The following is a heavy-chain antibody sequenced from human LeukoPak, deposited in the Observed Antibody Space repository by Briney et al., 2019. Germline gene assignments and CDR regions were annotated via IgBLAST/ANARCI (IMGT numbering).Heavy chain of an antibody. V-gene: IGHV3-48*02. CDR1: GFTFSSYS. CDR2: ISSSSSII. Sequence: GGSLRLSCAASGFTFSSYSMNWVRQAPGKGLEWVSYISSSSSIIYYADSVKGRFTVSRDNAKNSLYLQMNSLRDEDTAVYYCARDTQRAYCSSTSCYGHFDYWGQGTLVTVSS. CDR3: ARDTQRAYCSSTSCYGHFDY. J-gene: IGHJ4*02. D-gene: IGHD2-2*01.